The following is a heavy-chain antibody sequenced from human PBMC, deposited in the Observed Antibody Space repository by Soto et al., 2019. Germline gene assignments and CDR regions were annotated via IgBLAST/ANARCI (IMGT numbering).Heavy chain of an antibody. CDR1: GFICSSYD. Sequence: EVQMLESGGGLVQPGGSLRISCAASGFICSSYDMSWVRQAPGKGLEWVSTILVGGSTHYEDSVKGRFTISRDTSKNTVYLQMNSLTAGDTAVYYCAKATATGGGAFEICGQGTMVTVSS. V-gene: IGHV3-23*01. CDR3: AKATATGGGAFEI. D-gene: IGHD2-8*02. CDR2: ILVGGST. J-gene: IGHJ3*02.